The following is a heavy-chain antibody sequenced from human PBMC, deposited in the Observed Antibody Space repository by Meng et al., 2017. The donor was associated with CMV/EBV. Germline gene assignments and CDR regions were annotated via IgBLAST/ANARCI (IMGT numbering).Heavy chain of an antibody. J-gene: IGHJ4*02. V-gene: IGHV3-74*03. D-gene: IGHD2-2*01. CDR2: IKYDGRST. CDR1: GFPFSDYW. Sequence: CATCGFPFSDYWMHWVRQAPGKGLVWVSRIKYDGRSTTYADSVKGRFTISRDNAQNTVYLQMNSLRAEDTAVYYCAKYCSSGACLDYWGQGTLVTVSS. CDR3: AKYCSSGACLDY.